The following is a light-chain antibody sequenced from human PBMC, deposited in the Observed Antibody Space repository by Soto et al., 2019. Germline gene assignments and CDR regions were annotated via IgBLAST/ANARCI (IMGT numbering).Light chain of an antibody. J-gene: IGKJ5*01. CDR3: QQSYSTPIT. V-gene: IGKV3D-15*01. Sequence: EIVMTQSPATLSVSPGERATLSCRASQSVNIHLAWYQQKPGQAPRLLIYGASARATGIPAKFSGSGSGTEFTLTISSLQPEDFATYYCQQSYSTPITFGQGTRLEIK. CDR2: GAS. CDR1: QSVNIH.